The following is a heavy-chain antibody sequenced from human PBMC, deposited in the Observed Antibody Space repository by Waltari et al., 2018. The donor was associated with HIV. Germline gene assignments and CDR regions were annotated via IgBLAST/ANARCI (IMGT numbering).Heavy chain of an antibody. D-gene: IGHD4-17*01. V-gene: IGHV3-49*03. CDR2: IRSKAYGGTT. J-gene: IGHJ4*02. CDR1: GFPFGDYA. Sequence: EVQLVESGGGLVQPGRSLRLSCTASGFPFGDYAMSGFRQAPGKGLEWVGCIRSKAYGGTTEYAASVKGRFTISRDDSRSIAYLQMNSLQTEDTAVYYCTKGRMTTDYWGQGTLVTVSS. CDR3: TKGRMTTDY.